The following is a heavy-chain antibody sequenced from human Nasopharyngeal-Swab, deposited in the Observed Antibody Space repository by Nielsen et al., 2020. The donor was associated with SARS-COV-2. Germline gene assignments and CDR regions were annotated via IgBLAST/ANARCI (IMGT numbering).Heavy chain of an antibody. CDR1: GFTFSDYY. J-gene: IGHJ4*02. CDR3: ARGSPSSDVDTAMPVGY. V-gene: IGHV3-11*01. D-gene: IGHD5-18*01. Sequence: GESLKISCAASGFTFSDYYMSWIRQAPGKGLEWVSYISSSGSTIYYADSVKGRFTISRDNAKNSLYLQMNSLRAEDTAVYYCARGSPSSDVDTAMPVGYWGQGTLVTVSS. CDR2: ISSSGSTI.